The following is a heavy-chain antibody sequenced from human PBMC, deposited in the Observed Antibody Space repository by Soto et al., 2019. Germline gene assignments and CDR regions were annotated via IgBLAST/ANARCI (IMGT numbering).Heavy chain of an antibody. Sequence: QVQLVQSGAEVKKPGSSVKVSCKASGGTFSTYPIIWVRQAPGQGLEWMGRILPMLDITNSAQRFQGRVTITADKSTSTAYLELSSLRSEDTAVYYGTLGSWSAETFDIWGRGTMVTVSS. V-gene: IGHV1-69*02. CDR2: ILPMLDIT. CDR1: GGTFSTYP. J-gene: IGHJ3*02. CDR3: TLGSWSAETFDI. D-gene: IGHD6-13*01.